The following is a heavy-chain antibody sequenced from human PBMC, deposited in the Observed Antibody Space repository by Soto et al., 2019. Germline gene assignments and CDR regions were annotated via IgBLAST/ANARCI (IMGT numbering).Heavy chain of an antibody. CDR2: INPSGGST. CDR1: GYTFTSYY. J-gene: IGHJ6*02. CDR3: AGGGGMFKDGYYYSGMDV. D-gene: IGHD3-16*01. V-gene: IGHV1-46*01. Sequence: ASVKVSCKASGYTFTSYYMHWVRQAPGQGLEWMGIINPSGGSTSYAQKFQGRVTMTRDTSTSTDYMELSSLRSEDTAVYYCAGGGGMFKDGYYYSGMDVGGQGTTVPVS.